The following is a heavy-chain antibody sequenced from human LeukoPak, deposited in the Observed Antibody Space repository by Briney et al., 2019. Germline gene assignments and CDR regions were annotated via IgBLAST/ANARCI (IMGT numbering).Heavy chain of an antibody. D-gene: IGHD1-26*01. CDR2: IIPIIGIA. CDR3: ARCLGMGGFDR. J-gene: IGHJ5*02. V-gene: IGHV1-69*02. Sequence: SGKVCCKASGATFTSFTINWVRQPPGQGLERKGMIIPIIGIANYAQKFHGRVTITADKSTSTGYVELSTVRSEDAGVYHCARCLGMGGFDRWCEGALLSVSS. CDR1: GATFTSFT.